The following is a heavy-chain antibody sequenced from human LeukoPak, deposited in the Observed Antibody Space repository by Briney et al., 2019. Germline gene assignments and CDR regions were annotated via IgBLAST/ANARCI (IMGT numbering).Heavy chain of an antibody. CDR3: ARPPSGYSGYDSYFDY. V-gene: IGHV5-51*01. CDR2: IYPGDSDT. CDR1: GYSFTSYW. Sequence: GESLKISCKGSGYSFTSYWIGWVRQMPGKSLEWMGIIYPGDSDTRYSPSFQGQVTISADKSISTAYLQWSSLKASDTAMYYCARPPSGYSGYDSYFDYWGQGTLVTVSS. J-gene: IGHJ4*02. D-gene: IGHD5-12*01.